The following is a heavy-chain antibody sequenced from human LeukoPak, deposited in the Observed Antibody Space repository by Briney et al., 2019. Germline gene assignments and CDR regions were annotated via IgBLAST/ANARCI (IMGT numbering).Heavy chain of an antibody. V-gene: IGHV3-33*01. CDR3: ARGMYYYDSSGYYYEGDGYYFDY. J-gene: IGHJ4*02. D-gene: IGHD3-22*01. CDR2: IWYDGSNK. Sequence: GGSLRLSCAASGFTFSSYGMHWVRQAPGKGLEWVAVIWYDGSNKYYADSVKGRFTISRDNSKNTLYLQMNSLRAADTAVYYCARGMYYYDSSGYYYEGDGYYFDYWGQGTLVTVSS. CDR1: GFTFSSYG.